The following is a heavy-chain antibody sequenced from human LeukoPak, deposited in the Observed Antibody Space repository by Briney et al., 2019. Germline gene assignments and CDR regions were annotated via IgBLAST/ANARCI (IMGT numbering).Heavy chain of an antibody. J-gene: IGHJ5*02. V-gene: IGHV3-7*03. CDR1: AFIFSGHW. CDR3: TRENYVPDS. CDR2: ISNGGGAT. Sequence: GGSLRLSCESSAFIFSGHWMNWVRQTPGKGLEWVASISNGGGATFYGDFVRGRFAVSRDDAKNSLFLQMNGLRSDDTAVYYCTRENYVPDSWGQGTLVTVSS. D-gene: IGHD3-10*02.